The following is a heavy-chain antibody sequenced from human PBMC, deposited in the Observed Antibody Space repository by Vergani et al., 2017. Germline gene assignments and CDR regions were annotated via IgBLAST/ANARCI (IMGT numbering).Heavy chain of an antibody. CDR3: AKPHYYGSGSYSY. Sequence: VQLVESGGGLVKPGGSLRLSCAASGFTFSSYGMHWVRQAPGKGLEWVAFIRYDGSNKYYADSVKGRFTISRDNSKNTLYLQMNSLRAEDTAVYYCAKPHYYGSGSYSYWGQGTLVTVSS. V-gene: IGHV3-30*02. CDR2: IRYDGSNK. J-gene: IGHJ4*02. CDR1: GFTFSSYG. D-gene: IGHD3-10*01.